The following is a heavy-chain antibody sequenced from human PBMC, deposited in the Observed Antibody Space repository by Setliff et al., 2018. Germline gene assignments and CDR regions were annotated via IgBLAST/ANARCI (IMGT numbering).Heavy chain of an antibody. CDR1: GGTFSSYA. J-gene: IGHJ4*02. D-gene: IGHD6-19*01. CDR3: ARGLHSSGWYWAFDY. CDR2: IIPILGIA. V-gene: IGHV1-69*10. Sequence: SVKFSCKASGGTFSSYAISWVRQAPGQGLEWMGGIIPILGIANYAQKFQGRVTITADESTSTAYMELSSLRSEDTAVYYCARGLHSSGWYWAFDYWGQGTPVTVSS.